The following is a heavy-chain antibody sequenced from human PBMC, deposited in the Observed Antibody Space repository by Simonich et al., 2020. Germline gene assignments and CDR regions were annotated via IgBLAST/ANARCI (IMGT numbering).Heavy chain of an antibody. Sequence: EVQLVESGGGLVQPGRSLRLSCAASGFTFDDYAMHWVRQAPGKGLGWLSGISWNSGSIGYADSVKGRFTISRDNAKNSLYLQMNSLRAEDTALYYCAKDVAAAGTEYFQHWGQGTLVTVSS. CDR3: AKDVAAAGTEYFQH. CDR1: GFTFDDYA. V-gene: IGHV3-9*01. CDR2: ISWNSGSI. D-gene: IGHD6-13*01. J-gene: IGHJ1*01.